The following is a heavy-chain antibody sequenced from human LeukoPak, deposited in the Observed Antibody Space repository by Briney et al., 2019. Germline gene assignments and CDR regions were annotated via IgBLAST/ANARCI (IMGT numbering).Heavy chain of an antibody. V-gene: IGHV3-48*01. J-gene: IGHJ2*01. CDR2: ISTNSLGM. CDR3: ARGRYFDL. Sequence: GGSLRLSCAASGFSLSIYSMSWVRQAPGKGLEWLSYISTNSLGMYYADSVRGRVTISKDYDKNSLYLQMNNLRAADTAVYYCARGRYFDLWGRGTLVTVSS. CDR1: GFSLSIYS.